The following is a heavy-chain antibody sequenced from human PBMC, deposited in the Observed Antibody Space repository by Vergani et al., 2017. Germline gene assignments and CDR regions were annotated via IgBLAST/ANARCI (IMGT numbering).Heavy chain of an antibody. CDR2: MYSGGST. Sequence: VQLQQWGAGLLKPSETLSLTCAVYGGSFSGYYWSWIRQPPGKGLEWVSVMYSGGSTYYADSVKGRFTISRDNSKNTLYLQMNSLRAEDTAVYYCAREGSAAAGAFDYWGQGTLVTVSS. CDR3: AREGSAAAGAFDY. J-gene: IGHJ4*02. CDR1: GGSFSGYY. V-gene: IGHV3-53*01. D-gene: IGHD6-13*01.